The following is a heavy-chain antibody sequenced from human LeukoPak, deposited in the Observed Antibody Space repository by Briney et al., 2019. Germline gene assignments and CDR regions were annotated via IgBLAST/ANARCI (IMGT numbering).Heavy chain of an antibody. CDR2: ISSSSSYI. CDR1: GFTFSSYS. Sequence: GGSLRPSCAASGFTFSSYSMNWVRQAPGKGLEWVSSISSSSSYIYYADSVKGRFTISRDNAKNSLYLQMNSLRAEDTAVYYCARDVSGSYFFDYWGQGTLVTVSS. V-gene: IGHV3-21*01. D-gene: IGHD1-26*01. CDR3: ARDVSGSYFFDY. J-gene: IGHJ4*02.